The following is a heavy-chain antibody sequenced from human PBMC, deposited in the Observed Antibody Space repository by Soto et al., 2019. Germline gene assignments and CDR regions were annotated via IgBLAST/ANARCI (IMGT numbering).Heavy chain of an antibody. Sequence: GGSLRLSCAASGFTFSSYAMHWVRQAPGKGLEWVAVISYDGSNKYYADSVKGRFTISRDNSKNTLYLQMNSLRAEDTAVYYCAREGMATALGDYWGQGTLVTVS. CDR1: GFTFSSYA. D-gene: IGHD5-12*01. CDR2: ISYDGSNK. CDR3: AREGMATALGDY. V-gene: IGHV3-30-3*01. J-gene: IGHJ4*02.